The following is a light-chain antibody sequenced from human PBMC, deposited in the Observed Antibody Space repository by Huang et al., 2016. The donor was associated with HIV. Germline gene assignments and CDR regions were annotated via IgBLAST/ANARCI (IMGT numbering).Light chain of an antibody. CDR2: GAS. CDR1: QSVSRN. V-gene: IGKV3-15*01. CDR3: QHYNNWPYS. Sequence: EIVMTQSPATLSVSPGERATLSCRASQSVSRNLAWYQQKPGQVPRLRIYGASTRATGIPARFSGSGSGTEFTLTISSLQSEDFAVYYCQHYNNWPYSFGQGTKLEI. J-gene: IGKJ2*03.